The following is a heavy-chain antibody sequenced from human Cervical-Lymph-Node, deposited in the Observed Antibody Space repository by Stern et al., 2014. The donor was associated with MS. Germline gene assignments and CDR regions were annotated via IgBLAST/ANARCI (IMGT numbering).Heavy chain of an antibody. D-gene: IGHD4-17*01. CDR1: GYTFTDYG. V-gene: IGHV1-18*01. Sequence: QVQLVQSGGGVKKPGASVKVSCKTSGYTFTDYGVTWGRLAPGQGLEWMVCISGHNGVTNDARKFHDRVTITTDTSTNTAYLELRSLRADDTAIYYCARDRANYGVFDYWGQGSRVTVSA. CDR2: ISGHNGVT. J-gene: IGHJ4*02. CDR3: ARDRANYGVFDY.